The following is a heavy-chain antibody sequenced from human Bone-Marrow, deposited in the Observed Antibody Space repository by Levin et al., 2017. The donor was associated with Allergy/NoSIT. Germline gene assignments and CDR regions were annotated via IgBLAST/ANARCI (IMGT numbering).Heavy chain of an antibody. D-gene: IGHD1-1*01. V-gene: IGHV4-31*03. Sequence: SETLSLTCTVSGGSINSSGYHWTWLRQYPNKGLEWIGYISYRGSTYFNPSLKSRLTMSIDTSEQHFSLNLTSVSAADTAIYYCARLDGYSFAYWGQGALVTVSS. J-gene: IGHJ4*02. CDR2: ISYRGST. CDR3: ARLDGYSFAY. CDR1: GGSINSSGYH.